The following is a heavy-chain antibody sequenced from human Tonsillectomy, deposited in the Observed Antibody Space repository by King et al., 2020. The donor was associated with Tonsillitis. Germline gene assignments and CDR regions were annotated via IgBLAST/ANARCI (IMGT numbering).Heavy chain of an antibody. CDR2: INHSGST. J-gene: IGHJ6*03. CDR1: GGSFSGYY. Sequence: VQLQQWGAGLLKPSETLSLTCAVYGGSFSGYYWSWIRQPPGKGLEWIGEINHSGSTNYNPSLKSRVTISVDTSKNQFSLKLSSVTAADTAVYYCAIWPYYYYMAVWGKGTTVTVSS. CDR3: AIWPYYYYMAV. D-gene: IGHD3-16*01. V-gene: IGHV4-34*01.